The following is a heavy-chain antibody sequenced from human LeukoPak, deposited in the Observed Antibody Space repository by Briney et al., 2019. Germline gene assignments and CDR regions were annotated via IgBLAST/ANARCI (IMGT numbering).Heavy chain of an antibody. J-gene: IGHJ4*02. D-gene: IGHD6-19*01. V-gene: IGHV1-3*03. CDR3: ARNAVAGLYYFDY. CDR1: GYTFTSYA. CDR2: INAGNGNT. Sequence: GASVKVSCKASGYTFTSYAMHWVRQAPGQRLEWMGWINAGNGNTKYSQEFQGRVTITRDTSASTAYMELSSLRSGDMAVYYCARNAVAGLYYFDYWGQGTLVTVSS.